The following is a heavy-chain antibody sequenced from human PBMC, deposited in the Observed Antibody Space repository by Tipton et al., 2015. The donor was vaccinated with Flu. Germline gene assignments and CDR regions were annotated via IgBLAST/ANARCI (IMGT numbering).Heavy chain of an antibody. J-gene: IGHJ4*02. V-gene: IGHV4-34*01. D-gene: IGHD1-26*01. CDR1: GGSFSGYY. Sequence: TLSLTCAVYGGSFSGYYWSWIRQPPGKGLEWIGEINHSGSTYYNPSLKSRVTISVDTSKNQFSLKPSSVTAADTAVYYCARDLTIVGATTANDYWGQGTLVTVSS. CDR3: ARDLTIVGATTANDY. CDR2: INHSGST.